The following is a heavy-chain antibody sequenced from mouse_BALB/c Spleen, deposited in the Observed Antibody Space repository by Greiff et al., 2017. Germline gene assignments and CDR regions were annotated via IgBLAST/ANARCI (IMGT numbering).Heavy chain of an antibody. CDR1: GFTFSSYA. Sequence: EVKLQEPGGGLVKPGGSLKLSCAASGFTFSSYAMSWVRQTPEKRLEWVASVSSGGSTYYPDSVKGRFTISRDNARNILYLQMSSLRSEDTAMYYCARGVNYYGSSYYFDYWGQGTTLTVSS. J-gene: IGHJ2*01. D-gene: IGHD1-1*01. CDR3: ARGVNYYGSSYYFDY. V-gene: IGHV5-6-5*01. CDR2: VSSGGST.